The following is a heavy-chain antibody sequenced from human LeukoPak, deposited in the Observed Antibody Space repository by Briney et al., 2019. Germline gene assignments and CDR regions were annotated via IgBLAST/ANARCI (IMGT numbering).Heavy chain of an antibody. CDR2: ISPNNGDT. CDR3: GRSPIGASAY. D-gene: IGHD3-10*01. CDR1: GYTFTDSY. J-gene: IGHJ4*02. Sequence: GASVKVSCKPSGYTFTDSYIHWVRQAPGVGLQWMGWISPNNGDTRYAEDFQDRVTMTRDTSISTAYMELTGLTPDDTAVYYCGRSPIGASAYWGRGTLVTVSS. V-gene: IGHV1-2*02.